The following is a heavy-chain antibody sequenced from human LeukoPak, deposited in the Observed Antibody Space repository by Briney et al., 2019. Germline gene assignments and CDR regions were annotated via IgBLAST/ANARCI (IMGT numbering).Heavy chain of an antibody. Sequence: PSKTLSLTCTVSGVSISSYYWSWIRQPPGKGLEWIAYIDYRGGTTYNPSLKSRVTISVDTSRNQFSLKLSSVTAADTAVYYCARAPSPWIQLWGQGTLVTVSS. CDR3: ARAPSPWIQL. J-gene: IGHJ4*02. V-gene: IGHV4-59*01. CDR2: IDYRGGT. D-gene: IGHD5-18*01. CDR1: GVSISSYY.